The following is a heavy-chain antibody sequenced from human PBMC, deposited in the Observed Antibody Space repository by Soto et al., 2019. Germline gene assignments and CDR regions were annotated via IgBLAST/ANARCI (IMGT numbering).Heavy chain of an antibody. V-gene: IGHV4-39*01. CDR2: IYYSGST. D-gene: IGHD3-10*01. CDR1: GGSISSSSYY. J-gene: IGHJ6*02. Sequence: SETLSLTCTVSGGSISSSSYYWGRIRQPPGKGLEWIGSIYYSGSTYYNPSLKSRVTISVDTSKNQFSLKLSSVTAADTAVYYCARAARQVTMVRGVITHYYGMDVWGQGTTVTVSS. CDR3: ARAARQVTMVRGVITHYYGMDV.